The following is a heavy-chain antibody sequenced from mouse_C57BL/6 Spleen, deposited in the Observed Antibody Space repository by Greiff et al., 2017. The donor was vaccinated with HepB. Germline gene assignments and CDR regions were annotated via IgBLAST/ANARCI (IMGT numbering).Heavy chain of an antibody. Sequence: QVQLQQPGTELVKPGASVKLSCKASGYTFTSYWMHWVKQRPGQGLEWIGNINPSNGGTNYNEKFKSKATLTVDKSSSTAYMQLSSLTAEDSAVYYCARGIYYYGSSYPFYAMDYWGQGTSVTVSS. CDR3: ARGIYYYGSSYPFYAMDY. CDR2: INPSNGGT. D-gene: IGHD1-1*01. CDR1: GYTFTSYW. V-gene: IGHV1-53*01. J-gene: IGHJ4*01.